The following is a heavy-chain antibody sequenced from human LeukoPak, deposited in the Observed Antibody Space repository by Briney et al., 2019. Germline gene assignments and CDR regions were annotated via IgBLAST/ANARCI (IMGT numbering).Heavy chain of an antibody. CDR3: AGLKWELLGVDY. D-gene: IGHD1-26*01. J-gene: IGHJ4*02. Sequence: SETLSLACTVSGGSISSSSYYWGWIRQPPGKGLEWIGSIYYSGSTYYNPSLKSRVTISVDTSKNQFSLKLSSVTAADTAVYYCAGLKWELLGVDYWGQGTLVTVSS. CDR1: GGSISSSSYY. V-gene: IGHV4-39*01. CDR2: IYYSGST.